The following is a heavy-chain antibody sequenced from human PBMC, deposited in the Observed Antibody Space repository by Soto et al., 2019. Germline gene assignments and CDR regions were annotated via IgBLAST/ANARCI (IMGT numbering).Heavy chain of an antibody. J-gene: IGHJ4*02. CDR3: AKGGLYTSSWYEGY. Sequence: GGSLRLSCAASGFTFSSYAMSWVRQAPGKGLEWVSSISAGGDSTYSADPVKGRFTISRDNSKNTLYLQLNSLTADDTAVFYCAKGGLYTSSWYEGYWGQGTLVTVSS. CDR2: ISAGGDST. CDR1: GFTFSSYA. V-gene: IGHV3-23*01. D-gene: IGHD6-13*01.